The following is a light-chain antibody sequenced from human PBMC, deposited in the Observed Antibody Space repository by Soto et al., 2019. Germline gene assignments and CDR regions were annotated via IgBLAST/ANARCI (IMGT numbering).Light chain of an antibody. Sequence: DIQMTQSPSSLSAFVGDRVTITCRASQSISRYVNWYQQKPGRAPKLLIYVATSLESGAPSRFSGSASGTDFTLTISSLQPEDIATYVGQQTYSTPYTFGQGTKLEIK. CDR1: QSISRY. V-gene: IGKV1-39*01. J-gene: IGKJ2*01. CDR2: VAT. CDR3: QQTYSTPYT.